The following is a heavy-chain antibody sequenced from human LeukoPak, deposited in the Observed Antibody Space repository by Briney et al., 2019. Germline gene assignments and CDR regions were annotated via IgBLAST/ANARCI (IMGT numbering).Heavy chain of an antibody. Sequence: GGSLRLSCEASGFTFRSYAMSWVRQAPGKGLEWVSAISGSGGATYYADPVMGRFTISRDNSRNMLYLQMNSLRAEDTAVYYCAKGDIVVVPAALIFDYWGQGTLVTVSS. V-gene: IGHV3-23*01. J-gene: IGHJ4*02. CDR1: GFTFRSYA. CDR3: AKGDIVVVPAALIFDY. CDR2: ISGSGGAT. D-gene: IGHD2-2*01.